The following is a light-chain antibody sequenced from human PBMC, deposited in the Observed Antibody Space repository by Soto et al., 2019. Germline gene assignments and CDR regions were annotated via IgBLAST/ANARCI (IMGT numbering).Light chain of an antibody. V-gene: IGLV2-14*01. CDR1: SSDVGGYNY. J-gene: IGLJ1*01. CDR3: KSYTSSSTYV. Sequence: QSVLTQPASVSGSPGQSITISCTGTSSDVGGYNYVSWYQQHPGKAPKLMIFEVINRPSGVSNRFSGSKSGNTASLTISGLQAEDEANYYCKSYTSSSTYVFGTGTKVTVL. CDR2: EVI.